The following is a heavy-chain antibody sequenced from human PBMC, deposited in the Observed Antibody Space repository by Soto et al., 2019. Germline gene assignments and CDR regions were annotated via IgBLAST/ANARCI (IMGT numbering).Heavy chain of an antibody. CDR2: IYSGGST. CDR1: GFTVSSNY. D-gene: IGHD6-19*01. J-gene: IGHJ4*02. CDR3: ARDGHYSGWFGY. V-gene: IGHV3-53*01. Sequence: GGSLRLSCAASGFTVSSNYMSWVRQAPGKGLEWVSVIYSGGSTYYADSVKGRFTISRDNSKNTLYLQMNSLRAEDTAVYYRARDGHYSGWFGYWGQGTLVTVSS.